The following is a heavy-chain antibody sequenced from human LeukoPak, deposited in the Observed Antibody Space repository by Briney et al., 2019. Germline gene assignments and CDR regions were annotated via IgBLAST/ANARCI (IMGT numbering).Heavy chain of an antibody. J-gene: IGHJ4*02. D-gene: IGHD4-17*01. V-gene: IGHV3-30*18. Sequence: PGGSLRLSCAASGFTFSNYWMNWVRQAPGKGLEWVAVISYDGSNKYYADSVKGRFTISRDNSKNTLYLQMNSLRAEDTAVYYCAKTPGPYGAIIDYWGQGTLVTVSP. CDR2: ISYDGSNK. CDR1: GFTFSNYW. CDR3: AKTPGPYGAIIDY.